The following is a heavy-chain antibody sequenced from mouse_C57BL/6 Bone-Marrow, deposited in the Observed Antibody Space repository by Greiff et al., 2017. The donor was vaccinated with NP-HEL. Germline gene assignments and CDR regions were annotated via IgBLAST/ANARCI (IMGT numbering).Heavy chain of an antibody. Sequence: QVQLQQSGAELVKPGASVKLSCKASGYTFTSYWMHWVKQRPGQGLEWIGMIHPNSGSTNYNEKFKSKATLTVDKSSSTAYMQLSSLTSEDSAVYYCARGPNWDVGYYFDYWGQGTTLTVSS. D-gene: IGHD4-1*02. CDR1: GYTFTSYW. V-gene: IGHV1-64*01. CDR2: IHPNSGST. J-gene: IGHJ2*01. CDR3: ARGPNWDVGYYFDY.